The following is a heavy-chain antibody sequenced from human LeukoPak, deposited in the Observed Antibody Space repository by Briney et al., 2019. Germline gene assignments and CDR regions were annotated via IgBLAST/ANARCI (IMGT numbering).Heavy chain of an antibody. J-gene: IGHJ4*02. V-gene: IGHV4-34*01. CDR1: GGSFSGYY. CDR2: INHSGST. Sequence: SETLSLTCAVYGGSFSGYYWSWIRQPPGKGLEWIGEINHSGSTNYNPSLKSRVTISVDTSKNQFSLKLSSVTAADTAVYYCARAHIIWGALDYWGQGTLVTVSS. D-gene: IGHD3-16*01. CDR3: ARAHIIWGALDY.